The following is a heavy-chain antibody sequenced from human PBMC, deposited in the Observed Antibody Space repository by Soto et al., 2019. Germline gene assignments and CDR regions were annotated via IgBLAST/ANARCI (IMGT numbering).Heavy chain of an antibody. Sequence: QVQLVQSGAEVKKPGSSVKVSCKASGGSLSNYGISWVRQAPGQGLGGMGGIRPVFGTENYAQKFQGRVTITADESTRMXXMDVTSLKSEDTAVYYCARGDATKIVVTTYYAMDVWGQGTTVTVSS. CDR3: ARGDATKIVVTTYYAMDV. CDR1: GGSLSNYG. D-gene: IGHD3-9*01. CDR2: IRPVFGTE. V-gene: IGHV1-69*12. J-gene: IGHJ6*02.